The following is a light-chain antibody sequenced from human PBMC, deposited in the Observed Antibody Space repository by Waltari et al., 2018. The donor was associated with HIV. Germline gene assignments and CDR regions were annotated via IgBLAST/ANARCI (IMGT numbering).Light chain of an antibody. CDR1: QSVSSSY. CDR3: HQRSSWPRT. J-gene: IGKJ2*01. Sequence: EIVLTQSPGTLSLSPGERATLSCRASQSVSSSYLAWYQQKPGQAPRLLIYEASNRATGIPARFSGSGSGTDFTLTISSLEPEDFAVYYCHQRSSWPRTFGQGTKLEIK. CDR2: EAS. V-gene: IGKV3-11*01.